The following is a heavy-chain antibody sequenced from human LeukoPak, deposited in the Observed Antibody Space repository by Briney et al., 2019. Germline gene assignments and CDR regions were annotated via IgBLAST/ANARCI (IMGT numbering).Heavy chain of an antibody. CDR2: ISSSSSYI. Sequence: GGSLRLSCAASGFTFSSYAMHWVRQAPGKGLEWVSSISSSSSYIYYADSVKGRFTISRDNAKNSLYLQMNSLRAEDTAVYYCVRDRSTYYHGSGSYYNAFDIWGQGTMVTVSS. D-gene: IGHD3-10*01. CDR1: GFTFSSYA. J-gene: IGHJ3*02. V-gene: IGHV3-21*01. CDR3: VRDRSTYYHGSGSYYNAFDI.